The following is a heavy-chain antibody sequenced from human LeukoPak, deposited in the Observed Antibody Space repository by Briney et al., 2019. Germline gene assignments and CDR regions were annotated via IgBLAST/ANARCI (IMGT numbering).Heavy chain of an antibody. V-gene: IGHV3-33*01. D-gene: IGHD6-13*01. CDR2: IWFDGSNT. J-gene: IGHJ4*02. CDR1: GFNFSTYG. CDR3: ARDTAGFDY. Sequence: GRSLRLSCAASGFNFSTYGFHWVRQAPGKGLEWVAVIWFDGSNTYYADSVKGRFTISRDSSKNTLYLQMNSLRAEDTAVYYCARDTAGFDYWGQGTLVTVSS.